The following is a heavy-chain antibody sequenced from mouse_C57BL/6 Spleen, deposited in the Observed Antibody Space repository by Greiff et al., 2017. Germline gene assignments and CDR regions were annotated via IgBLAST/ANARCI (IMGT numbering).Heavy chain of an antibody. CDR2: ISSGGDYI. V-gene: IGHV5-9-1*02. CDR1: GFTFSSYA. CDR3: TSLLGYDYDAGFAY. D-gene: IGHD2-4*01. J-gene: IGHJ3*01. Sequence: EVKVVESGEGLVKPGGSLKLSCAASGFTFSSYAMSWVRQTPEKRLEWVAYISSGGDYIYYADTVKGRFTISRDNARNTLYLQMSSLKSEDTAMYYCTSLLGYDYDAGFAYWGQGTLVTVSA.